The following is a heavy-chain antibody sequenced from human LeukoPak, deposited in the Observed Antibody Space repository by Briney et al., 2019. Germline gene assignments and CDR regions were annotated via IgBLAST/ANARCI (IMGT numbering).Heavy chain of an antibody. CDR2: ISDTGGRT. CDR1: GFTFSDSA. J-gene: IGHJ5*02. D-gene: IGHD3-3*01. CDR3: AKGGQDFDFWRFDL. Sequence: GGSLRLSCAASGFTFSDSAVSWVRQAPGEGLEWVSSISDTGGRTYYADSVRGRLTITRDNSRNTVNLQMNSLRAGDTARYYCAKGGQDFDFWRFDLWGQGILVTVSS. V-gene: IGHV3-23*01.